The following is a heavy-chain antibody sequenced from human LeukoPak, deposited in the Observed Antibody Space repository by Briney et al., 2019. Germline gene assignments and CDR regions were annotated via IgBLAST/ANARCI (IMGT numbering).Heavy chain of an antibody. J-gene: IGHJ4*02. CDR3: ARWGEGRYCSSTSCRGGYDY. D-gene: IGHD2-2*01. CDR2: INPSGGST. Sequence: GASVKVSCKASGYTFTSYYMHWVRQAPGQGLEWMGIINPSGGSTSYAQKFQGRVTMTRDMSTSTVYMELSSLRSEDTAVYYCARWGEGRYCSSTSCRGGYDYWGQGTLVTVSS. V-gene: IGHV1-46*01. CDR1: GYTFTSYY.